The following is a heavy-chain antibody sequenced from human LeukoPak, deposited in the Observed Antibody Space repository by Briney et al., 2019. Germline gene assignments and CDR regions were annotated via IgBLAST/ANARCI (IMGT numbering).Heavy chain of an antibody. CDR1: GFTFSSYA. Sequence: PGGSLRLSCAASGFTFSSYAMSWVRQAPGKGLEWIGEINHSGSTNYNPSLKSRVTISVDTSKNQFSLKLSSVTAADTAVYYCARARRDTVVVAAPTGDYYFDYWGQGTLVTVSS. CDR2: INHSGST. D-gene: IGHD2-15*01. CDR3: ARARRDTVVVAAPTGDYYFDY. V-gene: IGHV4-34*01. J-gene: IGHJ4*02.